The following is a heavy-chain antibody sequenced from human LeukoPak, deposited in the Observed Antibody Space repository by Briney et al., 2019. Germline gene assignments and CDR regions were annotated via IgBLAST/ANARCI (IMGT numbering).Heavy chain of an antibody. CDR3: ARQPALTHSHLDY. CDR1: GGSISTSAYY. J-gene: IGHJ4*02. V-gene: IGHV4-39*01. Sequence: SETLSLTCIVSGGSISTSAYYWGWIRQPPGEGLQWIGSIYYSGNTYYNSSLKSRVTISVDTSTSQFSLRLSSVTAADTAVYYCARQPALTHSHLDYWGQGTLVTVSS. CDR2: IYYSGNT.